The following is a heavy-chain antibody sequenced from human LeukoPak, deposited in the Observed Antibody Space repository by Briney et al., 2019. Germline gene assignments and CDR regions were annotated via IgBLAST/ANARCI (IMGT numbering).Heavy chain of an antibody. V-gene: IGHV2-5*01. Sequence: SGPTLVKPTQTLTLTCTFSGFSLTTSGVGVGWIRQHPGKALEWDAVVYGNDGKLYSPSLRSRLTITKDTSKNQVVLTMTNMDPVDTATYYCASQLLSRGYFDHWGQGTLVTVSS. CDR3: ASQLLSRGYFDH. D-gene: IGHD1-1*01. CDR2: VYGNDGK. J-gene: IGHJ4*02. CDR1: GFSLTTSGVG.